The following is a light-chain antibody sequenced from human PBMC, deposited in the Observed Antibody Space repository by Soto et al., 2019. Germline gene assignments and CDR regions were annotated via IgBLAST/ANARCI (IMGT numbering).Light chain of an antibody. Sequence: DIQMTQSPPSLSASIGDRVTITCRASQTIYSWLAWYQQKPGEAPKLLIYDASTLQTGVPSRFKGSGSGTDFTLTISRLQPDDFATYYCQHYTGHLWTFGQGTKVESK. CDR3: QHYTGHLWT. V-gene: IGKV1-5*01. J-gene: IGKJ1*01. CDR2: DAS. CDR1: QTIYSW.